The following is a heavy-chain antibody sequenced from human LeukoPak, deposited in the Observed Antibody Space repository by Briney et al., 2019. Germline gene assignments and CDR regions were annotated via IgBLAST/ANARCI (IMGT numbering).Heavy chain of an antibody. CDR1: GYTFTSYG. J-gene: IGHJ4*02. CDR2: ISAYNGNS. Sequence: ASVKVSCKASGYTFTSYGISWARQAPGQGLEWMGWISAYNGNSNYAQKLQGRVTMTTDTSTSTAYMELRSLRSDDTAVYYCARSIHYDFWSGYYLDYWGQGTLVTVSS. CDR3: ARSIHYDFWSGYYLDY. V-gene: IGHV1-18*01. D-gene: IGHD3-3*01.